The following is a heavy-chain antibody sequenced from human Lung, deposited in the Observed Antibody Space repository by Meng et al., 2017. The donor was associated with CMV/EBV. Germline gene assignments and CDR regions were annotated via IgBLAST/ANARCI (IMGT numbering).Heavy chain of an antibody. Sequence: GGSLRLXCAASGFTFSSYGMHWVRQAPGKGLEWVAFIRYDASNKYYADSVKGRFTISRDNSKNTLYLQMNSLRAEDTAVYYCAKVVRLGYCSSTSCPARSYYYYCMDVXGQGXTVTVSS. V-gene: IGHV3-30*02. CDR2: IRYDASNK. J-gene: IGHJ6*02. D-gene: IGHD2-2*01. CDR1: GFTFSSYG. CDR3: AKVVRLGYCSSTSCPARSYYYYCMDV.